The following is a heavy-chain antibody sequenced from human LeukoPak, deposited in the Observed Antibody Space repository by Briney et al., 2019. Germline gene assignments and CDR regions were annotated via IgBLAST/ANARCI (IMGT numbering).Heavy chain of an antibody. Sequence: GGSLRLSCVASGFTFSDYYMNWIRRAPGKGLEWISYIPSSSSSTDYADSVRGRFSISRDNAKNLLYLEMSGLRAEDTALYYCARDMSGRNTAMITSFDYWGQGTLVTDSS. J-gene: IGHJ4*02. V-gene: IGHV3-11*06. CDR2: IPSSSSST. CDR3: ARDMSGRNTAMITSFDY. D-gene: IGHD5-18*01. CDR1: GFTFSDYY.